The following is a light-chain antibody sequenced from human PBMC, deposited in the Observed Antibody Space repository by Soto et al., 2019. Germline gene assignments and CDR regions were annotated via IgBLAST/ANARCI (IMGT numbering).Light chain of an antibody. CDR3: QQRSNWPPT. CDR2: DAS. CDR1: QSVTSTH. J-gene: IGKJ1*01. Sequence: EIMLTQSPGTLSLSPGERATLSCRASQSVTSTHLAWYQQKPGQAPRLLIYDASNRATGIPARFSGSGSGTDFTLTISSLEPEDFAVYYCQQRSNWPPTFGQGTKVDIK. V-gene: IGKV3-11*01.